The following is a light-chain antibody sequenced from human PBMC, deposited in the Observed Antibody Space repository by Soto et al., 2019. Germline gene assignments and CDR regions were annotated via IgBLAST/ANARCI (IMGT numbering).Light chain of an antibody. J-gene: IGKJ5*01. Sequence: DIQMTQSPSSLSASVGDRVTITCQASHDISNFLNWYQQKPRKAPRLLIYDASNLKTGVPSRFSGSGSGTHFTFSISSLQTEDFATYYCQQYKNIPITFGQGTRLEIK. CDR1: HDISNF. CDR2: DAS. V-gene: IGKV1-33*01. CDR3: QQYKNIPIT.